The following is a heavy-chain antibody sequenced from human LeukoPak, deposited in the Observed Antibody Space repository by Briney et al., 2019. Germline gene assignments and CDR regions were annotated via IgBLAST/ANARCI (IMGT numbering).Heavy chain of an antibody. CDR2: IYYSGST. D-gene: IGHD3-22*01. CDR3: ARDRSPEGYYDSSHWDYYHGMDV. V-gene: IGHV4-59*01. J-gene: IGHJ6*02. Sequence: RPSETLSLTCTVSGGSISNYYWSWIRQPPGEGLEWIGYIYYSGSTNYNPSLKSRVTISVDTSKNQFSLNLSSVTAADTAMYYCARDRSPEGYYDSSHWDYYHGMDVWGQGTTVTVSS. CDR1: GGSISNYY.